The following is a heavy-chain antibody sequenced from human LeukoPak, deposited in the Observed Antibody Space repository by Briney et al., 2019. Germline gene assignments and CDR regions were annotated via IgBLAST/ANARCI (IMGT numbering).Heavy chain of an antibody. J-gene: IGHJ4*02. V-gene: IGHV3-23*01. CDR1: GFTLSSYA. CDR3: AKRREGNYFDY. Sequence: GGSLRLSCAASGFTLSSYAMSWVRQAPGKGLEWVSAISGSGGSTYYADSVKGRFTISRDNSKNTLYLQMNSLRAEDTALYYCAKRREGNYFDYWGRGTLVTVYS. CDR2: ISGSGGST.